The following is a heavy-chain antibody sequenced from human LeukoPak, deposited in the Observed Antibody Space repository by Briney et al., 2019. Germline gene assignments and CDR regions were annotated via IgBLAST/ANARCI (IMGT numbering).Heavy chain of an antibody. D-gene: IGHD6-19*01. CDR3: ARVISSGWERFDF. V-gene: IGHV6-1*01. CDR2: TYYRSKWYY. J-gene: IGHJ4*02. CDR1: GASVSSNSAT. Sequence: PSQTLSLTCAISGASVSSNSATWNWIRQSPSRGLEWLGRTYYRSKWYYDYAVSVKSRITINPDTSKNHFSLQLNSVTPEDTAVYYCARVISSGWERFDFWGQGTLVTASS.